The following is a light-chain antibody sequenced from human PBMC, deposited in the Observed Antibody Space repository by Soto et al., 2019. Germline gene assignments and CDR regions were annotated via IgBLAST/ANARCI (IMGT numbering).Light chain of an antibody. CDR1: QSISSY. Sequence: IQMTQSPSSLSASVGDRVTITCRASQSISSYLNWYQQKPGKAPKLLIYAASSLQSGVPSGFSGSGSGTDFTLTISSLQPEDFATYYCQQSYSGPVTFGGGTKVDIK. V-gene: IGKV1-39*01. J-gene: IGKJ4*01. CDR2: AAS. CDR3: QQSYSGPVT.